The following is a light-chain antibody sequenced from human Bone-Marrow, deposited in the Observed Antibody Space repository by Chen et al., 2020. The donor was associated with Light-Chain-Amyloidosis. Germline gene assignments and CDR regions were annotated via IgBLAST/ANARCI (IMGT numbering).Light chain of an antibody. CDR1: SSTIGEGYD. Sequence: QSVLTQPPSVSGAPGQRVTISCTGSSSTIGEGYDVNWYQKLPGTAPKVLIYGNTNRPSWGPDLFSCSKSGITTSLTIAGLQADDEGDYYCSTYTSSVSRVVGAGTRVTVL. CDR2: GNT. CDR3: STYTSSVSRV. J-gene: IGLJ2*01. V-gene: IGLV1-40*01.